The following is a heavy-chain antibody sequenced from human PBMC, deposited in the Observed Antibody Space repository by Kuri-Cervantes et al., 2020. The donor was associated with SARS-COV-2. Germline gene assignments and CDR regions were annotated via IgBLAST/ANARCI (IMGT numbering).Heavy chain of an antibody. Sequence: GGSLRLSCAASGFTVNYYWMTWVRQAPGKGLEWVTTISNSGGSTYYADSVKGRFTISRDNSKNTLYLQMNSLRADDTAVYYCAKSMSIAAPASDYWGQGTLVTVSS. D-gene: IGHD6-13*01. CDR1: GFTVNYYW. V-gene: IGHV3-23*01. CDR3: AKSMSIAAPASDY. CDR2: ISNSGGST. J-gene: IGHJ4*02.